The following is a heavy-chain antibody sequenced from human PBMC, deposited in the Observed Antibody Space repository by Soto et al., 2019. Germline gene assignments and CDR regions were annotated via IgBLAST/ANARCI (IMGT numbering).Heavy chain of an antibody. CDR1: GFTFSNYA. V-gene: IGHV3-23*01. J-gene: IGHJ5*02. CDR2: INGGGGNT. D-gene: IGHD6-13*01. CDR3: TRDASRDSSARGWFDP. Sequence: PGGSLRLSCVASGFTFSNYALSWVRQAPGKGLEWVSAINGGGGNTYSAASVRGRFTISRDNAKNSLHLQMSSLRAEDTAVYYCTRDASRDSSARGWFDPWGPGTLVTVSS.